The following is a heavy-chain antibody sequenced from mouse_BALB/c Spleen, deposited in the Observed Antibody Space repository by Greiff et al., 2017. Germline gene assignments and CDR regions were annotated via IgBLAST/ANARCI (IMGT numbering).Heavy chain of an antibody. CDR3: TRRIYYGNHWYFDV. J-gene: IGHJ1*01. CDR2: IYPGNSDT. V-gene: IGHV1-5*01. Sequence: VQLQQSGTVLARPGASVKMSCKASGYTFTSYWMHWVKQRPGQGLEWIGAIYPGNSDTSYNQKFKGKAKLTAVTSTSTAYMELSSLTNEDSAVYYCTRRIYYGNHWYFDVWGAGTTVTVSS. D-gene: IGHD2-1*01. CDR1: GYTFTSYW.